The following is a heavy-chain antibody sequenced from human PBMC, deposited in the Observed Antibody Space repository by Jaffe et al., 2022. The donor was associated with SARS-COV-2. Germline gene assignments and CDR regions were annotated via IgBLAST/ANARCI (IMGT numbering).Heavy chain of an antibody. V-gene: IGHV1-69*01. D-gene: IGHD6-6*01. CDR3: ARVRDSSSSEEWTTRYFDL. J-gene: IGHJ2*01. CDR1: GGTFSSYA. CDR2: IIPIFGTA. Sequence: QVQLVQSGAEVKKPGSSVKVSCKASGGTFSSYAISWVRQAPGQGLEWMGGIIPIFGTANYAQKFQGRVTITADESTSTAYMELSSLRSEDTAVYYCARVRDSSSSEEWTTRYFDLWGRGTLVTVSS.